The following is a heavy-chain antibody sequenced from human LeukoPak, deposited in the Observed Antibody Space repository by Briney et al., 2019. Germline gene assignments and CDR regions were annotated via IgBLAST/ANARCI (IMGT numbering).Heavy chain of an antibody. CDR3: ARRGLMLPTGNYYFDY. J-gene: IGHJ4*02. V-gene: IGHV5-51*01. CDR1: GYSFTSYW. D-gene: IGHD2-8*01. Sequence: GESRKISCKGSGYSFTSYWIGWVRQMPGKGLEWMGIIYPGDSDTRYSPSFQDQVTISADKSISTAYLQWSSLKASDTAMYYCARRGLMLPTGNYYFDYWGQGTLVTVSS. CDR2: IYPGDSDT.